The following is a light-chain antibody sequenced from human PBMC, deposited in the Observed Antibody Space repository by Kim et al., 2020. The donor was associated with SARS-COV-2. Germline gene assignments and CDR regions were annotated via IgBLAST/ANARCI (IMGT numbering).Light chain of an antibody. CDR3: QQYYSTPQT. J-gene: IGKJ2*01. CDR1: QSVLYSSNNKNY. V-gene: IGKV4-1*01. CDR2: WAS. Sequence: DIMMTQSPDSLAVSLGERATINCKSSQSVLYSSNNKNYLAWYQQKPGQPPKLLIYWASTRESGVPDRFSGSGSGTDFTLTISSLQAEDVAVYYCQQYYSTPQTFGQGTKLEI.